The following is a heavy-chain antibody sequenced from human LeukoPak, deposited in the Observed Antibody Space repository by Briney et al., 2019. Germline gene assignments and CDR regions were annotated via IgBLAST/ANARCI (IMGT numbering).Heavy chain of an antibody. CDR3: ARQPLTDTAMGYFDY. V-gene: IGHV4-39*01. Sequence: PSETLSLTCTVSGGSISSSSYYWGWIRQPPGKGLEWIGSIYYSGSTYYNPSLKSRVTISVDTSKNQFSLKLSSVTAADTAVYYCARQPLTDTAMGYFDYWGQGTLVTVSS. CDR2: IYYSGST. J-gene: IGHJ4*02. CDR1: GGSISSSSYY. D-gene: IGHD5-18*01.